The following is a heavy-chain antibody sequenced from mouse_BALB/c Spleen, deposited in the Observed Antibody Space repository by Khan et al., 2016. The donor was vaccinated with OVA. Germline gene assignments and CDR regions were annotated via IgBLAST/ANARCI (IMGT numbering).Heavy chain of an antibody. CDR2: ITNGGGNT. D-gene: IGHD1-2*01. V-gene: IGHV5-12-2*01. Sequence: EVKVEESGGGLVQPGGSLKLSCAASGFTFSSNTMSWVRQTPEKRLEWVAYITNGGGNTYYPDTVKGRFTIYRDNAKNTLYLQMSSLKSEDTAMYYCARIPTFITTALDYWGQGTSVTVSS. CDR1: GFTFSSNT. CDR3: ARIPTFITTALDY. J-gene: IGHJ4*01.